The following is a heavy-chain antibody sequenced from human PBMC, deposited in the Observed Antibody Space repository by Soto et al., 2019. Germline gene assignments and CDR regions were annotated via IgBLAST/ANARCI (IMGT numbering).Heavy chain of an antibody. J-gene: IGHJ3*02. CDR3: ARDRGRVSALDI. D-gene: IGHD3-3*01. CDR1: GGSVNNYY. CDR2: INENGRT. Sequence: QVQLLESGPGLVKPSETLSLTCTVSGGSVNNYYWTWIRQFPGKGLAWIGYINENGRTNYNPSLEGRLTISIDTSGNQFSLRLSSVTAADTAIYYCARDRGRVSALDIWGQRTKVTVSS. V-gene: IGHV4-59*02.